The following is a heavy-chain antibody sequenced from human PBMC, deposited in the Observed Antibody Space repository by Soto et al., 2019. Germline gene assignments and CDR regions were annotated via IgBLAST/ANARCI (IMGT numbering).Heavy chain of an antibody. Sequence: GGSLRLSCAASGFTVSSNYMSWVCQAPGKGLEWVSVIYSGGSTYYADSVKGRFTISRDNSKNTLYLQMNSLRAEDTAVYYCARFYGDYAYFDYWGQGTLVTVSS. J-gene: IGHJ4*02. V-gene: IGHV3-53*01. CDR2: IYSGGST. CDR3: ARFYGDYAYFDY. D-gene: IGHD4-17*01. CDR1: GFTVSSNY.